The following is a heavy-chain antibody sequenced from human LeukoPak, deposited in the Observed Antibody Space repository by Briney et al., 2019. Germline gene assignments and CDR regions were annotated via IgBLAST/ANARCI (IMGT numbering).Heavy chain of an antibody. D-gene: IGHD3-9*01. Sequence: ASVKVSCKASGYPFTSYDINWVRQATGQGLEWMGWMNPNSGNTGYAQKFQGRVTMTRNTSISTAYMELSSLRSEDTAVYYCARGFVGEHYFDWLLDPGQGYYYYMDVWGKGTTVTISS. V-gene: IGHV1-8*01. CDR2: MNPNSGNT. CDR3: ARGFVGEHYFDWLLDPGQGYYYYMDV. J-gene: IGHJ6*03. CDR1: GYPFTSYD.